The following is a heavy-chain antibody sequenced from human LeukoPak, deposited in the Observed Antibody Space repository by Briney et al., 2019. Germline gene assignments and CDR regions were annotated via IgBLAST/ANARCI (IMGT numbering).Heavy chain of an antibody. D-gene: IGHD3-3*01. CDR3: ARKSMGYDFWSGYYTGFDY. V-gene: IGHV1-46*01. CDR2: INPSGGST. CDR1: GYTFTGYY. Sequence: ASVKVSCKASGYTFTGYYMHWVRQAPGQGLEWMGIINPSGGSTSYAQKFQGRVTMTRDTSTSTVYMELSSLRSEDTAVYYCARKSMGYDFWSGYYTGFDYWGQGTLVTVSS. J-gene: IGHJ4*02.